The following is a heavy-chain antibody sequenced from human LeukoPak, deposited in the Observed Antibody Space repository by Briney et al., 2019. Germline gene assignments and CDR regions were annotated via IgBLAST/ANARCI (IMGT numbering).Heavy chain of an antibody. CDR1: GFTFSSYA. CDR3: AKDNVAAAGRYFDY. Sequence: GGSLRLPCAASGFTFSSYAMSWVRQAPGKGLEWVSAISGNGGNTYYADSVKGRFTISRDNSKNTLYLQMHSLRAEDTAVYYCAKDNVAAAGRYFDYWGQGTLVTVSS. CDR2: ISGNGGNT. V-gene: IGHV3-23*01. D-gene: IGHD6-13*01. J-gene: IGHJ4*02.